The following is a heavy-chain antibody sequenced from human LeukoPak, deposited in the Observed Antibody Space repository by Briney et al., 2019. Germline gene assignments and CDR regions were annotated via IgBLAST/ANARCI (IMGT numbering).Heavy chain of an antibody. CDR2: ISSGGST. V-gene: IGHV3-66*01. D-gene: IGHD3-3*01. CDR3: AWSVSGMDV. J-gene: IGHJ6*02. CDR1: GVTVSSNY. Sequence: PGGSLRLSCAASGVTVSSNYMSWVRQAPGKGLECVSVISSGGSTYYADSVKGRFTTPRDNSKNTLYLQMNSLRAEDTAVYYCAWSVSGMDVWGQGTTVTVSS.